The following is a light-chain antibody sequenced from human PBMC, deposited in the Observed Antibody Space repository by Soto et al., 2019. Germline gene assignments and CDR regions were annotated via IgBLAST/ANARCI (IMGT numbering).Light chain of an antibody. Sequence: QSVLTQPASVSGSPGQSITLSFTGTSSDVGGYNYVSWYQQHPGKAPKLMIYDVSNRPSGVSNRFSGSKSVNTASLTISGLQAEDEADYYCSSYTSSSTLAFGPGTKLTVL. J-gene: IGLJ1*01. CDR1: SSDVGGYNY. CDR2: DVS. CDR3: SSYTSSSTLA. V-gene: IGLV2-14*01.